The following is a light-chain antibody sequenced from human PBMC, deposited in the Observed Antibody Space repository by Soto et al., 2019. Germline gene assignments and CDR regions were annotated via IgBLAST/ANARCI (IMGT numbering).Light chain of an antibody. CDR3: QQYNNWPPYT. J-gene: IGKJ2*01. CDR2: GAS. V-gene: IGKV3-15*01. CDR1: QSVSSN. Sequence: EIVMTQSPATLSVSPGERATLSCRASQSVSSNLAWYQQKPGQAPRLLIYGASTRPTGSPARFRGSGSGTEFTLTISSLQSEDFAVYFWQQYNNWPPYTFGQGTKLEI.